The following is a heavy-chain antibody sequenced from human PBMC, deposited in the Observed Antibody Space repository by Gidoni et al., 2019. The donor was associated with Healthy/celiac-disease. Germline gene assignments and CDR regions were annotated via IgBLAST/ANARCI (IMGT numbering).Heavy chain of an antibody. Sequence: QLQLQESGSGLVKPSQTLSLTCAVPVGSISSGGYSWSWIRQPPGKGLEWIGYIYHSGSTYYNPSLKSRVTISVDRSKNQFSLKLSSVTAADTAVYYCARGGYYDSSGYYPFDYWGQGTLVTVSS. CDR2: IYHSGST. J-gene: IGHJ4*02. V-gene: IGHV4-30-2*01. D-gene: IGHD3-22*01. CDR3: ARGGYYDSSGYYPFDY. CDR1: VGSISSGGYS.